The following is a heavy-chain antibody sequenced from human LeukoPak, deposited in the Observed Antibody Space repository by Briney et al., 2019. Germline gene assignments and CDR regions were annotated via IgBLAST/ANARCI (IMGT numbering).Heavy chain of an antibody. Sequence: ASVKVSCKASGYTFTSYAMHWVRQAPGQRLEWMGWINAGNGNTKYSQKFQGRVTITRDTSASTAYMELSSLRSEDTAVYYCARWGYYYDSSGYYYALEGDYWGQGTLVTVYS. D-gene: IGHD3-22*01. V-gene: IGHV1-3*01. CDR3: ARWGYYYDSSGYYYALEGDY. CDR2: INAGNGNT. CDR1: GYTFTSYA. J-gene: IGHJ4*02.